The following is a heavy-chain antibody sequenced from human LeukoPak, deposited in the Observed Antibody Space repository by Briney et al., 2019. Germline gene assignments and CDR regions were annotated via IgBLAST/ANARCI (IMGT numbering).Heavy chain of an antibody. J-gene: IGHJ6*03. V-gene: IGHV1-2*02. Sequence: ASVKVSCKASGYTFTGYYMHWVRQAPGQGLEWMGWINPNSGGTNYAQKFQGRVTMTRDKSISTAYMELSRLRSDDTAVYYCARVTYYYYYMDVWGKGTTVTVSS. CDR2: INPNSGGT. CDR3: ARVTYYYYYMDV. CDR1: GYTFTGYY.